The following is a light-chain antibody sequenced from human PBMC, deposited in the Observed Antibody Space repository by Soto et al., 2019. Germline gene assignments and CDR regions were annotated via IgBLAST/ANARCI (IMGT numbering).Light chain of an antibody. CDR1: SSNIGAGYN. CDR2: GDS. CDR3: QSYDSSLSGWL. V-gene: IGLV1-40*01. J-gene: IGLJ3*02. Sequence: QPVLTQPPSVSGAPGQRVTISCTGSSSNIGAGYNVHWYQQVPGTAPKPLIYGDSNRPSGVPDRFSGSTSVTTAALAITGLQAEDEADHYCQSYDSSLSGWLFGGGTKLTVL.